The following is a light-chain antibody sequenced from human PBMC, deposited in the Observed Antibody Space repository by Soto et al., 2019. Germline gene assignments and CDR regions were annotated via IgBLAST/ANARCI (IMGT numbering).Light chain of an antibody. CDR1: QTVERW. Sequence: DIQMTQSPSTLPSSVGDRVTISCRASQTVERWLAWYQQKPGKATKLLISDVSTLERGVPSSFSGSGSATEFTHPISGMQYDDFATYYCQQYKDHVWTFGQGTKV. CDR3: QQYKDHVWT. CDR2: DVS. J-gene: IGKJ1*01. V-gene: IGKV1-5*01.